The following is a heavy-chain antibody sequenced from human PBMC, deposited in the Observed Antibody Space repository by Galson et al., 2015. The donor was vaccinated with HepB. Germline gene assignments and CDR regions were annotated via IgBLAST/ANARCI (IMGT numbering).Heavy chain of an antibody. Sequence: SLRLSGAASGFTVSSNYMSWVRQAPGKGLEWVSVIYSGGSTYYADSVKGRFTISRDNSKNTLHLQMNSLRAEDTAVYYCASLRGYCSSTSCYTNDAFDIWGQGTMVTVSS. CDR1: GFTVSSNY. J-gene: IGHJ3*02. CDR3: ASLRGYCSSTSCYTNDAFDI. D-gene: IGHD2-2*02. CDR2: IYSGGST. V-gene: IGHV3-66*01.